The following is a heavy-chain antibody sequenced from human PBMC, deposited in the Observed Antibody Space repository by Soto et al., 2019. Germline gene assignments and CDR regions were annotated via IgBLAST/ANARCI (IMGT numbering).Heavy chain of an antibody. CDR3: AVLGWGYCSGGSCPDY. D-gene: IGHD2-15*01. Sequence: GASVKVSCKASGYTFTGYYMHWVRQAPGQGLEWMGWINPNSGDTNYAQKLQGRVTMTRDTSTSTAYMELRSLRSDDTAVYYCAVLGWGYCSGGSCPDYWGQGTLVTVSS. V-gene: IGHV1-2*02. CDR1: GYTFTGYY. J-gene: IGHJ4*02. CDR2: INPNSGDT.